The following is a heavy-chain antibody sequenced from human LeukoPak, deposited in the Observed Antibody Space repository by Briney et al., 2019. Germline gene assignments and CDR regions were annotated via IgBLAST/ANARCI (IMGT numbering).Heavy chain of an antibody. D-gene: IGHD3-3*01. V-gene: IGHV3-66*01. CDR3: AREIITIEGNYFDS. CDR1: GFTVSSNY. J-gene: IGHJ4*02. CDR2: IYSGGST. Sequence: PGGSLRLSCAASGFTVSSNYMSWVRQAPGNGLEWVSVIYSGGSTYYADSVKGRFTISRDNSKNTLYLQMNSLRVEDTAVYYCAREIITIEGNYFDSWGQGTLVTVSS.